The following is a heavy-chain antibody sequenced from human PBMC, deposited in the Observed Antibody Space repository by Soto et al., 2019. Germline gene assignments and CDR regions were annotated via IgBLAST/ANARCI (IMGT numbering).Heavy chain of an antibody. CDR2: ISSSSSTI. D-gene: IGHD4-17*01. J-gene: IGHJ5*02. V-gene: IGHV3-48*02. CDR3: ARENYGEYINWFDP. CDR1: GFTFSSYS. Sequence: GGSLRLSCAASGFTFSSYSMNWVRQAPGKGLEWVSYISSSSSTIYYADSVKGRFTISRDNAKNSLYLQMNSLRDEDTAVYYCARENYGEYINWFDPWGQGTLVTVSS.